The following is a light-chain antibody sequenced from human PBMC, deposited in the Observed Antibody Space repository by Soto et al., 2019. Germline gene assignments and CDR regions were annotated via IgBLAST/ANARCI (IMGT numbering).Light chain of an antibody. Sequence: QSALTQPASVSGSPGQSITISCTGTSSDVGGYNYVSWYQQQPGKAPKLMIYEVSNRPSGVSNRFSGSKSGNTASLTISGLQAEDEADYYCSSYTSSSTLAVFGGGTQLTVL. CDR3: SSYTSSSTLAV. J-gene: IGLJ2*01. V-gene: IGLV2-14*01. CDR2: EVS. CDR1: SSDVGGYNY.